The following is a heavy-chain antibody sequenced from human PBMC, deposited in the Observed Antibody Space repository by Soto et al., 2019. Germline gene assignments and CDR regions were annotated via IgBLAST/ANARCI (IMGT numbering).Heavy chain of an antibody. Sequence: GSLRLSCAASGFTFSSYSMNWVRQAPGKGLEWVSSISSSSSYIYYADSVKGRFTISRDNAKNSLYLQMNSLRAEDTAVYYCARRGSTTNYYYYMDVWGKGTTVTVSS. CDR3: ARRGSTTNYYYYMDV. V-gene: IGHV3-21*01. CDR2: ISSSSSYI. D-gene: IGHD2-2*01. CDR1: GFTFSSYS. J-gene: IGHJ6*03.